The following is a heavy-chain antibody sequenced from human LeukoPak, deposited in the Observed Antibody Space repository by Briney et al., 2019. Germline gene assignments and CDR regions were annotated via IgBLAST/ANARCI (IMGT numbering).Heavy chain of an antibody. Sequence: GGSLRLSCAASGFTFSSYSMNWVRQAPGKGLEWVSSISSSSSYIYYADSVKGRFTISRDNAKNSLYLQMNSLRAEDTAVYYCARVKGSSWPFDYWGQGTLVTVSS. D-gene: IGHD6-13*01. V-gene: IGHV3-21*01. CDR2: ISSSSSYI. J-gene: IGHJ4*02. CDR1: GFTFSSYS. CDR3: ARVKGSSWPFDY.